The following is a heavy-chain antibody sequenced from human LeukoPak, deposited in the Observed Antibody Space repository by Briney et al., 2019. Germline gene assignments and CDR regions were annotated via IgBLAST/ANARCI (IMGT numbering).Heavy chain of an antibody. CDR1: GYTFTSYG. V-gene: IGHV1-69*13. Sequence: GASVKVSCKASGYTFTSYGISWVRQAPGQGLEWMGGIIPIFGTANYAQKFQGRVTITADESTSTAYMKLSSLRSEDTAVYYCAKGAARQQLLGAFDIWGQGTMVTVSS. J-gene: IGHJ3*02. CDR3: AKGAARQQLLGAFDI. CDR2: IIPIFGTA. D-gene: IGHD6-13*01.